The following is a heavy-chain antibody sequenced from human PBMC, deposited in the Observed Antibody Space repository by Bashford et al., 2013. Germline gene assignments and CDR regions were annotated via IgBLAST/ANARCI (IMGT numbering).Heavy chain of an antibody. Sequence: ASVKVSCKASGYTFTSYDINWVRQATGQGLEWMGWMNPNSGNTGYAQKFQGRVTMTRNTSISTAYMELSSLRSEDTAVYYCARVVSDDSSGYYAGLDYWGQGTLVTVSS. V-gene: IGHV1-8*01. D-gene: IGHD3-22*01. CDR1: GYTFTSYD. CDR3: ARVVSDDSSGYYAGLDY. J-gene: IGHJ4*02. CDR2: MNPNSGNT.